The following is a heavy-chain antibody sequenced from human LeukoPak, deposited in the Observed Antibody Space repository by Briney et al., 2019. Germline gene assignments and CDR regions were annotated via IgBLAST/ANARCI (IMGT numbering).Heavy chain of an antibody. D-gene: IGHD2-15*01. CDR3: ARDRVLFKTNNWYFDV. Sequence: RGSLRLSCVASGFTFSSNWMSWVRQAPGKGLEWVAKINGDGSETHHADSVRGRFTISRDNANSSLYLQMNSLRAEDTAVYFCARDRVLFKTNNWYFDVWGRGSQVTVSS. J-gene: IGHJ2*01. V-gene: IGHV3-7*01. CDR1: GFTFSSNW. CDR2: INGDGSET.